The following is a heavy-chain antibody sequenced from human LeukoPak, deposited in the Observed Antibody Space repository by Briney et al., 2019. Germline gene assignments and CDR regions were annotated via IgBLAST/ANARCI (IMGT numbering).Heavy chain of an antibody. CDR1: GFTFSDYY. CDR2: ISSSGSTI. CDR3: ARDSARNWFDP. V-gene: IGHV3-11*04. J-gene: IGHJ5*02. Sequence: GGSLRLSCAASGFTFSDYYMSWIRQPPGKGLDWVSYISSSGSTIYYADSAKGRFTISRDNAKNSLYLRMNSLRAEDTAVYYCARDSARNWFDPWGQGTLVTVSS.